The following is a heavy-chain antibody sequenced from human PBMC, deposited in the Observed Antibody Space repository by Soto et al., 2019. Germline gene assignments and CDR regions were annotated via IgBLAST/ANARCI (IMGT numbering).Heavy chain of an antibody. D-gene: IGHD1-1*01. CDR3: ARERQGMGPDLDYYYYYMDV. CDR1: SGSISSSNW. J-gene: IGHJ6*03. V-gene: IGHV4-4*02. Sequence: SETLSLTCAVSSGSISSSNWWSWVRQPPGKGLEWIGEIYHSGSTNYNPSLKSRVTISVDKSKNQFSLKLSSVTAADTAVYYCARERQGMGPDLDYYYYYMDVWGKGTTVTVSS. CDR2: IYHSGST.